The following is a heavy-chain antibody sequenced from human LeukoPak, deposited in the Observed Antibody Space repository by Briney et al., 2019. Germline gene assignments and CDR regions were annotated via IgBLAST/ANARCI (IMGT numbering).Heavy chain of an antibody. Sequence: GASVKVSCKASGYTFTVYYMHWVRQAPGQGLEWMGWINPNSGGTNYAQKFQGRVTMTRDTSISTAYMELSRLRSDDTAVYYCARDKEYSGYDQHFDYWGQGTLVTVSS. V-gene: IGHV1-2*02. CDR1: GYTFTVYY. D-gene: IGHD5-12*01. CDR3: ARDKEYSGYDQHFDY. CDR2: INPNSGGT. J-gene: IGHJ4*02.